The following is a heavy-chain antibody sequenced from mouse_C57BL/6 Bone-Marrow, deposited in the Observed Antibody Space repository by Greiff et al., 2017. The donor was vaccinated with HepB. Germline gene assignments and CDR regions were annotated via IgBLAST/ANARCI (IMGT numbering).Heavy chain of an antibody. Sequence: VQLQQPGAELVMPGASVKLSCKASGYTFTSYWMHWVKQRPGQGLEWIGEIDPSDSYTNYNQKFKGKSKLTVDKSSSTAYMQLSSLTSEDFAVYYCARFDGYFLYYFDYWGQGTTLTVSS. CDR3: ARFDGYFLYYFDY. CDR2: IDPSDSYT. J-gene: IGHJ2*01. D-gene: IGHD2-3*01. V-gene: IGHV1-69*01. CDR1: GYTFTSYW.